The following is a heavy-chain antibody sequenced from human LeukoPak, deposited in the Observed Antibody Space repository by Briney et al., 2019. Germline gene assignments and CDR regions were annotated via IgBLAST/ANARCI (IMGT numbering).Heavy chain of an antibody. CDR1: GFTFSSYE. CDR3: AELGITMVGGV. V-gene: IGHV3-48*03. CDR2: ISSSGSTI. J-gene: IGHJ6*04. D-gene: IGHD3-10*02. Sequence: RGSLRLSCAASGFTFSSYEMNWVRQAPGKGLEWVSYISSSGSTIYYADSVKGRFTISRDNAKNSLYLQMNSLRAEDTAVYYCAELGITMVGGVWGKGTTVTISS.